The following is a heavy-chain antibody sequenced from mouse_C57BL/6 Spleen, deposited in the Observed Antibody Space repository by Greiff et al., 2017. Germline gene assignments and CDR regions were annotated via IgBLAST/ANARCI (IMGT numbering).Heavy chain of an antibody. V-gene: IGHV8-12*01. CDR1: GFSLSTSGMG. J-gene: IGHJ1*03. CDR2: IYWDDDK. D-gene: IGHD1-2*01. Sequence: VKLQESGPGILQSSQTLSLTCSFSGFSLSTSGMGVSWIRQPSGKGLEWLAHIYWDDDKRYNPSLKSRLRISKDTSRNQVFLKITSVDTGDTATYYCARATLGYFGVWGTGTTVTVAS. CDR3: ARATLGYFGV.